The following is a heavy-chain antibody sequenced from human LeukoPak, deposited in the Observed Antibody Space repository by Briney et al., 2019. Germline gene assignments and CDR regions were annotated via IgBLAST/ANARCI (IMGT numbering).Heavy chain of an antibody. V-gene: IGHV1-8*02. J-gene: IGHJ4*02. D-gene: IGHD2-8*02. CDR3: ARVDTGLTY. CDR1: GYTFTTFE. Sequence: ASLKVSCKASGYTFTTFEISWVRQAPGQGLEWMGWVNPNSGDTGYAQQIQGRVNLTRNTAIATAYMELSSLKSEDTAVYYCARVDTGLTYWGQGTLIIVSS. CDR2: VNPNSGDT.